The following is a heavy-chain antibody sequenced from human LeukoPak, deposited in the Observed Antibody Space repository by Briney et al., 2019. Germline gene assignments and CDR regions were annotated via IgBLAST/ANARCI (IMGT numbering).Heavy chain of an antibody. CDR1: DGSVSSVGYY. Sequence: SETLSLTCTVSDGSVSSVGYYWGWIRQPPGKGLEWIGSIYYSRTTYYNPSLASRVTIFVDTSKNQFSLRLSSVTAADTAVYYCARRDQAIDYWGQGTLVTVSS. D-gene: IGHD5-24*01. J-gene: IGHJ4*02. CDR2: IYYSRTT. V-gene: IGHV4-39*01. CDR3: ARRDQAIDY.